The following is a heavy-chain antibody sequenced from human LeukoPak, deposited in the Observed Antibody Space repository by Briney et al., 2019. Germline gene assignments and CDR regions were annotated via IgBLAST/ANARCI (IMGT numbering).Heavy chain of an antibody. Sequence: GGSLRLSCAASGFTFSSYSMNWVRQAPGKGLEWVSYISSSGSTIYYADSVKGRFTISRDNAKNSLYLQMNSLRAEDTAVYYCARDRGTSYYFDYWGQGTLVTVSS. V-gene: IGHV3-48*04. CDR2: ISSSGSTI. D-gene: IGHD3-10*01. CDR1: GFTFSSYS. CDR3: ARDRGTSYYFDY. J-gene: IGHJ4*02.